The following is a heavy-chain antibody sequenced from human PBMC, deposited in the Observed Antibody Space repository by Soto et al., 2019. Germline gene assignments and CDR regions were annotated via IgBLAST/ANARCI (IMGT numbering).Heavy chain of an antibody. Sequence: SETLSLTCTVSGGSISSGGYYWSWIRQHPGKGLEWIGYIYYSGSTYYNPSLKSRVTISVDTSKNQFSLKLSSVTAADTAVYYCARVRRRLNSSSPYYYYYGMDVWGQGTTVTVSS. CDR1: GGSISSGGYY. CDR2: IYYSGST. D-gene: IGHD6-6*01. CDR3: ARVRRRLNSSSPYYYYYGMDV. J-gene: IGHJ6*02. V-gene: IGHV4-31*03.